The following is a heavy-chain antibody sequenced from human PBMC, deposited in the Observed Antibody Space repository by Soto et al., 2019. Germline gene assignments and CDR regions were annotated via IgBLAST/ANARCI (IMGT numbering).Heavy chain of an antibody. CDR3: ARADGYCSGGSCYRPGIDY. V-gene: IGHV4-34*01. D-gene: IGHD2-15*01. Sequence: PSETLSLTCAVYGGSFSGYYWSWIRQPPGKGLEWIGEINHSGSTNYNPSLKSRVTISVDTSKNQFSLKLSSVTAADTAVYYCARADGYCSGGSCYRPGIDYWGQGTLVTVSS. CDR2: INHSGST. CDR1: GGSFSGYY. J-gene: IGHJ4*02.